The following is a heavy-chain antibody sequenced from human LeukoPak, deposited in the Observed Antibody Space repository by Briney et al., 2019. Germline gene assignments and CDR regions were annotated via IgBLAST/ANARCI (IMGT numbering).Heavy chain of an antibody. CDR2: ISGSGGST. CDR1: GFTFSSHA. CDR3: AKDVAAAGPQDYYYYYGMDV. Sequence: GGSLRLSCAASGFTFSSHAMSWVRQAPGKGLEWVSAISGSGGSTYYADSVKGRFTISRDNSKNTLYLQMNSLRAEGTAVYYCAKDVAAAGPQDYYYYYGMDVWGQGTTVTVSS. V-gene: IGHV3-23*01. J-gene: IGHJ6*02. D-gene: IGHD6-13*01.